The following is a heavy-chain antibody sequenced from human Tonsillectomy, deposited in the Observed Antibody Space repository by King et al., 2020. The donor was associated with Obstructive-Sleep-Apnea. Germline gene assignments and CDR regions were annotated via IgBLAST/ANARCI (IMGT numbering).Heavy chain of an antibody. Sequence: VQLVESGGGVVQPGRSLRLSCAASGFTFSSYGIHWVRQAPGKGLEWVAFIRYDGINKYYADSVKGRFTIFRDNSKNTLYLQMNSLRVEDTAVYYCAKDGNYYYDSSGYYYPDYWGQGTLVTVSS. CDR2: IRYDGINK. D-gene: IGHD3-22*01. CDR3: AKDGNYYYDSSGYYYPDY. V-gene: IGHV3-30*02. J-gene: IGHJ4*02. CDR1: GFTFSSYG.